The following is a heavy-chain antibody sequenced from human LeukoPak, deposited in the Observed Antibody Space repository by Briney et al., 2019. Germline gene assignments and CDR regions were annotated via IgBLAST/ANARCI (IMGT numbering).Heavy chain of an antibody. CDR2: VGGGRANT. CDR3: AKDMVQRNAVSDPFDI. Sequence: GGSLRLSCLASGFTFSDFAMNWVRQAPGKGLEWVSHVGGGRANTYYADSVKGRFTISRDDSKSTLYLHLTSLRADDTAVYFCAKDMVQRNAVSDPFDIWGQGTMVTASS. V-gene: IGHV3-23*01. J-gene: IGHJ3*02. CDR1: GFTFSDFA. D-gene: IGHD3-10*01.